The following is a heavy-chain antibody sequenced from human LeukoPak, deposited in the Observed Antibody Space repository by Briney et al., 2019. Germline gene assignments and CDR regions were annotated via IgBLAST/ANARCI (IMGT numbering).Heavy chain of an antibody. Sequence: QPGGSLRLSCAASGFTFSSYSINWVRQAPGKGLLWVSRINSDGSSTSYADSVKGRFTISRDNAKNTLYLQMNSLRAEDTAVYYCAKDGPTYYYDSSGYPIPGYFDYWGQGTLVTVSS. D-gene: IGHD3-22*01. CDR1: GFTFSSYS. CDR3: AKDGPTYYYDSSGYPIPGYFDY. CDR2: INSDGSST. J-gene: IGHJ4*02. V-gene: IGHV3-74*01.